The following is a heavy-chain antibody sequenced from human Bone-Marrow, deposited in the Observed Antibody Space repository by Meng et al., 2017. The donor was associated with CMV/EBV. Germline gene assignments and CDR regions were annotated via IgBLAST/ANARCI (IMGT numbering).Heavy chain of an antibody. Sequence: SVKVSCKASGYTFTSYGISWVRQAPGQGLEWMGGIIPIFGTANYAQKFQGRVTITTDESTSTAYMELSSLRSEDTAVYYCARVRRVRYFDLDYYYGIDVWGQGNTVTVSS. CDR1: GYTFTSYG. CDR2: IIPIFGTA. D-gene: IGHD3-9*01. V-gene: IGHV1-69*05. CDR3: ARVRRVRYFDLDYYYGIDV. J-gene: IGHJ6*02.